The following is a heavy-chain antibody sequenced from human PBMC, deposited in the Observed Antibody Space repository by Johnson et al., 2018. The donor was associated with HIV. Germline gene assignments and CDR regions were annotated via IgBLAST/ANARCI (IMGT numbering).Heavy chain of an antibody. J-gene: IGHJ3*02. V-gene: IGHV3-30*03. CDR2: ISYDGSNK. CDR1: GFTFSSYG. Sequence: QVQLVESGGGVVQPGRSLRLSCAASGFTFSSYGMHWVRQAPGKGLEWVAVISYDGSNKYYADSVKGRFTISRDNSKNTLYLQVNSLRAEDTAVYYCARDRPIAPFDIWGQGTMVTVSS. D-gene: IGHD3-22*01. CDR3: ARDRPIAPFDI.